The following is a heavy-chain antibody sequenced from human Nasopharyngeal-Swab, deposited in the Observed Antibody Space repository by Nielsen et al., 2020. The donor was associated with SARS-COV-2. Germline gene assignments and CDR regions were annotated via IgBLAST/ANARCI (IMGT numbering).Heavy chain of an antibody. V-gene: IGHV4-31*03. D-gene: IGHD1-1*01. CDR1: GGSISSGDYY. Sequence: SETLSLTCTVSGGSISSGDYYWSWIRQLPGKGLEWIGYIYRLGGTSYNPSLKSRVTISLDASNNQFSLRLSSVTAVDTAMFYCARGTPFDYWGQGILVTVSS. CDR3: ARGTPFDY. CDR2: IYRLGGT. J-gene: IGHJ4*02.